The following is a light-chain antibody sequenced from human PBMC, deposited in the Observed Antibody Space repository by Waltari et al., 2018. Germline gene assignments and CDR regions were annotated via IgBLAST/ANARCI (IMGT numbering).Light chain of an antibody. CDR1: QDIGSS. CDR2: AAS. CDR3: QQYLTFPYT. J-gene: IGKJ2*01. V-gene: IGKV1D-8*01. Sequence: VISMTQSPSALSASTGDRVTISCRVSQDIGSSLTWYQQKPGKAPDLLIFAASTLKSGVPSRFSGSGSGTDFTLTISRMQSEDCATYYSQQYLTFPYTFGQGTKLEI.